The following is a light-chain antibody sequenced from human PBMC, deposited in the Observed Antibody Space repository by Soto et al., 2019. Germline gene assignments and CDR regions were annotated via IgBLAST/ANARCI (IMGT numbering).Light chain of an antibody. CDR3: SSYTSSSTYV. J-gene: IGLJ1*01. Sequence: QSALTQPASVSRSPGQSITISCTGTSSDVGGYNYVSWYLQQPGKAPKLMIYDVSIRPSGVSDRLSGSKSGNTASLTISGLQAEDEADYYCSSYTSSSTYVFGTGTKLTVL. CDR1: SSDVGGYNY. V-gene: IGLV2-14*01. CDR2: DVS.